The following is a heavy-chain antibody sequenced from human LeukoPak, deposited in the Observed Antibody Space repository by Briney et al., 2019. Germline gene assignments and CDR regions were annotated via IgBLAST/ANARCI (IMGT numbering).Heavy chain of an antibody. J-gene: IGHJ4*02. CDR1: GFTFSSYG. V-gene: IGHV3-33*01. D-gene: IGHD1-26*01. Sequence: GRSLRLSCAASGFTFSSYGMHWVRQAPGKGLEWVAVIWYDGSNKYYADSVKGRFTISRDNSKNTLYLQMNSLRAEDTAVYYCARKVAGEWELLSDYWGQGTLVTGSS. CDR3: ARKVAGEWELLSDY. CDR2: IWYDGSNK.